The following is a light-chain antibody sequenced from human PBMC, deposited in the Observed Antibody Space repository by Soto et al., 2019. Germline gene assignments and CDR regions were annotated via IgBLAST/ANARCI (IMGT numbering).Light chain of an antibody. V-gene: IGLV7-43*01. Sequence: QSVLTQPPSVSGAPGQRVTISCAGSGSNIGASYDVHWYQQKPGQAPRALIYSTSNKHSWTPARFSGSLLGGKAALTLSGVQPEDEAEYYCLLYYGGAQLRVFGGGTKVTVL. J-gene: IGLJ3*02. CDR3: LLYYGGAQLRV. CDR1: GSNIGASYD. CDR2: STS.